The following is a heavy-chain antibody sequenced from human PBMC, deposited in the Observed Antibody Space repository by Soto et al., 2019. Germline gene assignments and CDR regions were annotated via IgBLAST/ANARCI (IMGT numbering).Heavy chain of an antibody. D-gene: IGHD5-18*01. Sequence: QVQLVQSGAEVKKPGSSVKVSCKTSGGSQATSWVRQAPGHGPEWLGGIIGVFPTTNKAEKFEGRVTITADKSTGNAYMELSSLTSVDTAVYDCATVGPPLSGAFTYGYEGPFDYWGQGILVIVSS. V-gene: IGHV1-69*06. CDR2: IIGVFPTT. CDR1: GGSQA. J-gene: IGHJ4*02. CDR3: ATVGPPLSGAFTYGYEGPFDY.